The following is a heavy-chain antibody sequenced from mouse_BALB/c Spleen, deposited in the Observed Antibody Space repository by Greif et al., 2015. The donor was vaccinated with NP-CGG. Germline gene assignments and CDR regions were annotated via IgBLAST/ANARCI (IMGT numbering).Heavy chain of an antibody. J-gene: IGHJ4*01. CDR3: ARDPYGNYLYYAMDY. CDR2: ISYDGSN. D-gene: IGHD2-1*01. Sequence: EVQVVESGPGLVKPSQSLSLTCSVTGYSITSGYYWNWIRQFPGNKLEWMGYISYDGSNNYNPSLKNRISITRDTSKNQFFLKLNSVTNEDTATYYCARDPYGNYLYYAMDYWGQGTSVTVSS. V-gene: IGHV3-6*02. CDR1: GYSITSGYY.